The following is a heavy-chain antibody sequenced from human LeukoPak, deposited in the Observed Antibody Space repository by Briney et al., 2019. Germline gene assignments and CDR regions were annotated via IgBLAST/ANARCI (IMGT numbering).Heavy chain of an antibody. CDR1: GYTFTSYY. CDR2: INPSGGST. J-gene: IGHJ4*02. D-gene: IGHD3-22*01. Sequence: ASVKVSCKASGYTFTSYYMHWVRQAPGQGLEWMGIINPSGGSTSYAQKFQGRVTMTRDTSISTAYMELSRLRSDDTAVYYCARESVVVYYDSSGVDYWGQGTLVTVSS. CDR3: ARESVVVYYDSSGVDY. V-gene: IGHV1-46*01.